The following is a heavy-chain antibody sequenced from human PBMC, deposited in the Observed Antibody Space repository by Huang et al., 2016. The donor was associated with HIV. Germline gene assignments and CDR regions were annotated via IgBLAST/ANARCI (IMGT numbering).Heavy chain of an antibody. CDR2: MKSNRGKS. V-gene: IGHV1-8*01. CDR1: GYTLTEHD. CDR3: TRGHSNAYPPLGY. Sequence: QIQLVQSGAEVKKPGDAVKVSCKASGYTLTEHDINWVRRATGQGLEWMGWMKSNRGKSDSAKKLQGRYTMTRNATVSTAYMGLSSLISEDTAVYYWTRGHSNAYPPLGYWGQGTLVTVSS. J-gene: IGHJ4*02. D-gene: IGHD3-16*01.